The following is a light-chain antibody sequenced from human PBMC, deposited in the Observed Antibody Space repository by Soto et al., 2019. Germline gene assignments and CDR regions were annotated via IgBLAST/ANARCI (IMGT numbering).Light chain of an antibody. Sequence: EIVLTQSPGTLSLSPGESATLSCRASQSVSSNSLAWYRRNPGQPPSLLIYGTSTRATDIPRRFSGSGSGTDFTLTSNRLEPEDFAVYFCQQYGDSPPTFGQGTKVEVK. CDR1: QSVSSNS. CDR3: QQYGDSPPT. CDR2: GTS. J-gene: IGKJ1*01. V-gene: IGKV3-20*01.